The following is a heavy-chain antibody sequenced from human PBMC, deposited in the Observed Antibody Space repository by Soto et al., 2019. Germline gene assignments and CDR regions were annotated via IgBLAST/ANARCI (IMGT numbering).Heavy chain of an antibody. V-gene: IGHV3-21*01. Sequence: LRLSCAASGFTFSSYSMNWVRQAPGKGLEWVSSISSSSSYIYYADSVKGRFTISRDNAKNSLYLQMNSLRAEDTTVYYCASVYGDYVKAFDIWGQGTMVTVSS. CDR3: ASVYGDYVKAFDI. CDR2: ISSSSSYI. CDR1: GFTFSSYS. D-gene: IGHD4-17*01. J-gene: IGHJ3*02.